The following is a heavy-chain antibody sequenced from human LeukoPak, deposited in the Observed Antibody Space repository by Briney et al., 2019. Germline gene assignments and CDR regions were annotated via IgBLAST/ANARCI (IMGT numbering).Heavy chain of an antibody. J-gene: IGHJ6*02. CDR3: ARTADYYYGMDV. CDR1: GFTFSSYS. V-gene: IGHV3-21*01. Sequence: GGSLRLSCAASGFTFSSYSMNWVRQAPGKGLEWVSSISSSSSCIYYADSVKGRFTISRDNAKNSLYLQMNSLRAEDTAVYYCARTADYYYGMDVWGQGTTVTVSS. D-gene: IGHD5-18*01. CDR2: ISSSSSCI.